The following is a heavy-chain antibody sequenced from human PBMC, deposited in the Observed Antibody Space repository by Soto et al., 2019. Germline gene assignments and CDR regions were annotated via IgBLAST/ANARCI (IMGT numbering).Heavy chain of an antibody. V-gene: IGHV3-30*18. D-gene: IGHD3-10*01. CDR2: ISYDGSNK. Sequence: QVQLVESGGGVVQPGRSLRLSCAASGFTFSSYGMHWVRQAPGKGLEWVAVISYDGSNKYYADSVKGRFTISRDNSKNTLYLQMNSLRAEDTAVYYCAKDWTWFGEFLEQDYYYGMDVWGQGTTVTVSS. J-gene: IGHJ6*02. CDR1: GFTFSSYG. CDR3: AKDWTWFGEFLEQDYYYGMDV.